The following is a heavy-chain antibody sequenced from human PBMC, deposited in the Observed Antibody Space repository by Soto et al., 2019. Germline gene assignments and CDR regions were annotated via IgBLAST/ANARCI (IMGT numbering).Heavy chain of an antibody. CDR1: GDSVSSNSAA. CDR2: TYYRSKWVY. J-gene: IGHJ6*02. V-gene: IGHV6-1*01. CDR3: AHWGMDV. Sequence: PSQTLSLTCAISGDSVSSNSAAWNWIRQSPSRGLEWLGGTYYRSKWVYDYAESVKSRISINPDTSKNQISLHLNFVTPEDRAVYYCAHWGMDVWGPGTTVTVSS. D-gene: IGHD1-1*01.